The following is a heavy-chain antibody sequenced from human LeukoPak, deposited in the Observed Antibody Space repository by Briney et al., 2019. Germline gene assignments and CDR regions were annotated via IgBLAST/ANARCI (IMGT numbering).Heavy chain of an antibody. CDR1: GGSFSGYY. D-gene: IGHD5-24*01. V-gene: IGHV4-34*01. J-gene: IGHJ5*02. Sequence: SETLSITCAVYGGSFSGYYWSWIRQPPGKGLEWIGEINHSGSTNYNPSLKSRVTISVDTSKNQFSLKLSSVTAADTAVYYCARGGGDGSPWGQGTLVTVSS. CDR3: ARGGGDGSP. CDR2: INHSGST.